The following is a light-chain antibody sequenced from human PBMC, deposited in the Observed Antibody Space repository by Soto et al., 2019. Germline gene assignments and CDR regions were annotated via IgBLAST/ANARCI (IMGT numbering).Light chain of an antibody. V-gene: IGLV4-69*01. CDR2: LNSDGSH. CDR3: QTWDTGIVV. J-gene: IGLJ2*01. CDR1: SGHSSYA. Sequence: QLVLTQSPSASASLGASVKLTCTLSSGHSSYAIAWHQQQPEKGPRYLMKLNSDGSHSKGDGIPDRFSGSTSGAERFLTISSPQSEDEADYYCQTWDTGIVVFGGGTKLTVL.